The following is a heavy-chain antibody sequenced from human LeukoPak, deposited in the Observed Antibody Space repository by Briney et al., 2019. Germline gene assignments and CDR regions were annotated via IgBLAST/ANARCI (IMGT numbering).Heavy chain of an antibody. Sequence: SETLSLTCTVSGGSISSSSYYWGWIRQPPGKGLEWIGSIYYSGSTYYNPSLKSRVTISVDTSKNQFSLKLSSVTAADTAVYYCARRGIAAAWGGTDYWGQGTLVTVSS. J-gene: IGHJ4*02. D-gene: IGHD6-13*01. CDR2: IYYSGST. V-gene: IGHV4-39*01. CDR3: ARRGIAAAWGGTDY. CDR1: GGSISSSSYY.